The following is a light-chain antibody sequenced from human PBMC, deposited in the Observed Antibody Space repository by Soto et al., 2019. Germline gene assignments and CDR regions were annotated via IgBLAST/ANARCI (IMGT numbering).Light chain of an antibody. CDR3: QSFDSSRFYV. J-gene: IGLJ1*01. Sequence: QSVLTQPPSVSGAPGQRVTISCTGSSSNIGAGYAVHWYQQLPGTAPKLLIYDNSNRPSGVPDRFSGSKSGTSASLAITGLQAEDEADYYCQSFDSSRFYVFGTGTKVTVL. V-gene: IGLV1-40*01. CDR2: DNS. CDR1: SSNIGAGYA.